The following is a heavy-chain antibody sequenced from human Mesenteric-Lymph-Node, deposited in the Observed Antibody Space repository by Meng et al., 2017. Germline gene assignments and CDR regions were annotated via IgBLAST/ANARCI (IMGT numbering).Heavy chain of an antibody. V-gene: IGHV4-34*12. CDR3: ARRPTCIDY. Sequence: LQKPSAGSVLLKPADALSLTCCVNWWSLSGAYGNWIRQPPGKGVERIGEIIHGGSPSYNPSLKSRVTISIDTSKNQLSLMLSSVTAADTAVYYCARRPTCIDYWGQGTLVTVSS. D-gene: IGHD2/OR15-2a*01. J-gene: IGHJ4*02. CDR2: IIHGGSP. CDR1: WWSLSGAY.